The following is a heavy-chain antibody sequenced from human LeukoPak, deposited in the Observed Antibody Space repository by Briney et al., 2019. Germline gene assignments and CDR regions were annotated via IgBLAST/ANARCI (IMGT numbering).Heavy chain of an antibody. D-gene: IGHD2-2*02. Sequence: ASVKVFCKASGYTFPSYGINWVRQATGQGLEWMGWMNPKRANTGYEQKFQGRVTMTTNTTISTAYMELSSLRTEDTAVSSCARGPRYCSSTNCYTSGFDIWGQGTMVTVSS. CDR3: ARGPRYCSSTNCYTSGFDI. V-gene: IGHV1-8*01. J-gene: IGHJ3*02. CDR1: GYTFPSYG. CDR2: MNPKRANT.